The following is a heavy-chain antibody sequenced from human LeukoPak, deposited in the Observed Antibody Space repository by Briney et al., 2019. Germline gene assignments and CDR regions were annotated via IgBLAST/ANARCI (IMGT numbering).Heavy chain of an antibody. J-gene: IGHJ4*02. V-gene: IGHV3-23*01. Sequence: GGSLRLSCAASGFTFTNYAMTWVRQAPGKGLEWVSSISASGGTTYYVDSVKGRFTISRDTSKSTLYLQMSSLRADDTAIYYCAKDRPLNWGYYFDSWGQGTLVTVSS. CDR3: AKDRPLNWGYYFDS. CDR1: GFTFTNYA. CDR2: ISASGGTT. D-gene: IGHD7-27*01.